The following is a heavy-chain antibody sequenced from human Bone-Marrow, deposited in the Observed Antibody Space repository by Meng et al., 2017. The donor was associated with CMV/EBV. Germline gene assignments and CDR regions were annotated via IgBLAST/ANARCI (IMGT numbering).Heavy chain of an antibody. CDR3: ARDEGGYFDY. Sequence: SETLSLTCTVSGGSVSSGSHYWSWIRQPPGKELEWIGYIYYSGSTNYNPSLKSRVTISVDTSKNQFSLKLSSVTAADTAVYYCARDEGGYFDYWGQGTLVTVSS. CDR2: IYYSGST. J-gene: IGHJ4*02. V-gene: IGHV4-61*01. CDR1: GGSVSSGSHY.